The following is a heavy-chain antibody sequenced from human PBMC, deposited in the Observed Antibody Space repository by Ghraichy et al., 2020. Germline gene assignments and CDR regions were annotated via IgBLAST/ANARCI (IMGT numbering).Heavy chain of an antibody. Sequence: LSLTCTVSGGSMTNYYWSWIRQSAGRGLEWIGRIYSSGTTKYNPSLKSRVTMSVDTSKNQFSLKLSSVTAADTAVYFCARDPVSDYDDGRSYWGQGILVSVSS. CDR2: IYSSGTT. J-gene: IGHJ4*02. D-gene: IGHD4-17*01. CDR1: GGSMTNYY. CDR3: ARDPVSDYDDGRSY. V-gene: IGHV4-4*07.